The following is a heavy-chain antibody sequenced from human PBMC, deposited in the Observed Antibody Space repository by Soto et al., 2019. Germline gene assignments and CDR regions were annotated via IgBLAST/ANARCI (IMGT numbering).Heavy chain of an antibody. CDR3: ARGPSSKGYYYYGMDV. V-gene: IGHV4-59*01. CDR2: IYYSGST. J-gene: IGHJ6*02. Sequence: PSETLSLTCTVSGGSISSYYWSWIRQPPGKGLEWIGYIYYSGSTNYNPSLKSRVTISVDTSKNQFSLKLSSVTAADTAVYYCARGPSSKGYYYYGMDVWGQGTTVTVSS. CDR1: GGSISSYY. D-gene: IGHD4-4*01.